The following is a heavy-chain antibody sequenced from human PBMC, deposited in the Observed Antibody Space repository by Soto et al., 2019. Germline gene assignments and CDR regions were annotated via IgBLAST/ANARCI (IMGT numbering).Heavy chain of an antibody. V-gene: IGHV3-15*07. Sequence: EVQLVESGGGLVQPGGSLRLSCAASGFSITNTWMHWVRQAPGKGLEWVGRVKSKADGGTADYAAPVKGRFTVSRDDSKTTQSLQMNSLKMEDTAVYYCNSYPDFWGGHTPLWGQGTLVTVSS. CDR3: NSYPDFWGGHTPL. CDR2: VKSKADGGTA. CDR1: GFSITNTW. D-gene: IGHD3-3*01. J-gene: IGHJ4*02.